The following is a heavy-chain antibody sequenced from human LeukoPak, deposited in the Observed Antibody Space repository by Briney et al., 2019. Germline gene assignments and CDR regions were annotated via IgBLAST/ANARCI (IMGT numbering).Heavy chain of an antibody. V-gene: IGHV4-39*01. J-gene: IGHJ5*02. CDR3: ARPVPSRLGWLDP. CDR1: GGSISSSSSY. Sequence: PSETLSLTCTVSGGSISSSSSYWGWIRQPPGKGLGWIGSIYYSGSTYYNPSLRSRLSLSVHTSKNQFSLKLTSVTAADTAVYYCARPVPSRLGWLDPWGQGTLVTVSS. CDR2: IYYSGST. D-gene: IGHD1-1*01.